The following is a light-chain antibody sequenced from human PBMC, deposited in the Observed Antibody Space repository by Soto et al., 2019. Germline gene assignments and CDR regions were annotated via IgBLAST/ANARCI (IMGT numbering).Light chain of an antibody. Sequence: QLVLTQPPSASGTPGQRVSISCSGSRSTIGSNYVFWYQQLPGAAPKLLIHTNNQRPSGVPDRFSGSKSGTSASLAISGLRSEDEADYFCATWDDSLSGYVFGTATKLTVL. CDR2: TNN. V-gene: IGLV1-47*02. CDR3: ATWDDSLSGYV. CDR1: RSTIGSNY. J-gene: IGLJ1*01.